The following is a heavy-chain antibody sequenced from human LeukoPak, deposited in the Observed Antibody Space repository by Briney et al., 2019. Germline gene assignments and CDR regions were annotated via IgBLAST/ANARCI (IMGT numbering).Heavy chain of an antibody. J-gene: IGHJ4*02. D-gene: IGHD2-2*02. V-gene: IGHV3-30-3*01. Sequence: GGSLRLSCTASGFTFSSYAMHWVRQAPGKGLEWVAVISYDGSNKYYADSVKGRFTISRDNSKNTLYLQMNSLRAEDTAVYYCARDSEGYCSSTSCYTPFYWGQGTLVTVSS. CDR2: ISYDGSNK. CDR1: GFTFSSYA. CDR3: ARDSEGYCSSTSCYTPFY.